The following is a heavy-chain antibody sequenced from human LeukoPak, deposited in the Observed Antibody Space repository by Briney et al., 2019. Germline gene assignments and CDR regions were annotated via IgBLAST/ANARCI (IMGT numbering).Heavy chain of an antibody. CDR2: INAGNGNT. CDR1: GYTFTSYA. J-gene: IGHJ6*02. V-gene: IGHV1-3*01. Sequence: GASVKVSCKASGYTFTSYAMHWVRQAPGQRLEWMGWINAGNGNTKYSQKFQGRVTITRDTSASTAYMELSSLRSEDTAVYYCATTVVTPAFYFYYGMDVWGQGTTVTVSS. CDR3: ATTVVTPAFYFYYGMDV. D-gene: IGHD4-23*01.